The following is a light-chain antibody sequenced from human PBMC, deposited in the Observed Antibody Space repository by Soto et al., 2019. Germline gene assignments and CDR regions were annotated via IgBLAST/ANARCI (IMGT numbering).Light chain of an antibody. CDR2: EGI. V-gene: IGLV2-23*01. CDR1: SSDIGTYNL. J-gene: IGLJ1*01. CDR3: CSYAGSGTDNYV. Sequence: LTQPASVSGSPGQSITISCTGASSDIGTYNLVSWYQHYPGKAPKLMIYEGIKRPSGVSNRFSGSKSGNTAFLTISGLQAEDEADYYCCSYAGSGTDNYVFGSGTKV.